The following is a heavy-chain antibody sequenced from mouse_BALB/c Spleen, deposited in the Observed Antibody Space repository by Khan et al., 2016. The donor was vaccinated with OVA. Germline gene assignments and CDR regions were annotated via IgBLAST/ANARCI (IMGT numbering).Heavy chain of an antibody. J-gene: IGHJ2*01. V-gene: IGHV3-2*02. Sequence: EVQLQESGPGLVKPSQSLSLTCTVTGYSITSGYGWNWIRQFPGNKLEWMGYISYSGSTNYNPSLKSRISIHRATSKNQFFLHSNSVTTEDTATYYWARTASIKYWGQGTTLTVSS. CDR3: ARTASIKY. D-gene: IGHD1-2*01. CDR1: GYSITSGYG. CDR2: ISYSGST.